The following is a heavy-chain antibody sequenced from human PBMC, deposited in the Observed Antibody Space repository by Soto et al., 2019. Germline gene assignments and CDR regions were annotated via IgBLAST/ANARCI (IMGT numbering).Heavy chain of an antibody. Sequence: QVQLQESGPGLVKPSQTLSLICTVSSASIRGTGYHWSWIRHHPGKGLEWIGYIYYSGGTNYNPSLDSRVTLSADTSKNQFSLKLTSVTAADTAVYYCAGGLSGYYGLDYFRYWGHGTLVTVSS. CDR3: AGGLSGYYGLDYFRY. D-gene: IGHD3-9*01. CDR2: IYYSGGT. V-gene: IGHV4-31*03. J-gene: IGHJ4*01. CDR1: SASIRGTGYH.